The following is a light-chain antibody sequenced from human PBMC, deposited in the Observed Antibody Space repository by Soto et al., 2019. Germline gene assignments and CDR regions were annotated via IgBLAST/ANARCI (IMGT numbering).Light chain of an antibody. CDR3: CSYAGRSTVV. Sequence: QSALTQPASVSGSPGQSITISCTGTSSDVGSYNLVSWYQQHPGKAPKLMTYEGNKRPSGVSNRFSGSKSGNTASLTLSGLRAEDEADYYCCSYAGRSTVVFGGGTQLTVL. CDR1: SSDVGSYNL. CDR2: EGN. J-gene: IGLJ2*01. V-gene: IGLV2-23*01.